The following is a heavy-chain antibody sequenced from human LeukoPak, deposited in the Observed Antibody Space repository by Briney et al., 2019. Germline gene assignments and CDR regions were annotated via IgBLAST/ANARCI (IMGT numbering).Heavy chain of an antibody. D-gene: IGHD4-17*01. V-gene: IGHV4-39*01. J-gene: IGHJ5*02. CDR2: IYYSGST. Sequence: SETLSLTCTVSGGSISSSSYYWGWIRQPPGKGLEWIGSIYYSGSTYYNPSLKSRVTISVDTSKNQFSLKLSSVTAADTAVYYCASRYGDYDNWFDPWGQGTLVTVSS. CDR3: ASRYGDYDNWFDP. CDR1: GGSISSSSYY.